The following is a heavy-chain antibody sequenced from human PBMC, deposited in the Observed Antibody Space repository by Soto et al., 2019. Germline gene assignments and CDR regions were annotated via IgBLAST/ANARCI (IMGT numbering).Heavy chain of an antibody. V-gene: IGHV4-39*01. CDR1: GGSISSSSYY. J-gene: IGHJ5*02. CDR3: ARHRDYGSGSYNWFDP. CDR2: IYYSGST. Sequence: SETLSLTCTVSGGSISSSSYYWGWIRQPPGKGLEWIGSIYYSGSTYYNPSLKSRVTISVDTSKNQFSLTLGSVTAADAAVYYCARHRDYGSGSYNWFDPWGQGTLVTVSS. D-gene: IGHD3-10*01.